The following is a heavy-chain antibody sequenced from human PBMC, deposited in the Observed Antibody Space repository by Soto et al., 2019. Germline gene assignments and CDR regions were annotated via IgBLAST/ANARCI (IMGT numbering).Heavy chain of an antibody. CDR1: GGSISSSNW. V-gene: IGHV4-4*02. CDR3: ARFAAGLLRPYNWFDP. J-gene: IGHJ5*02. CDR2: IYHSGST. Sequence: QVQLQESGPGLVKPSGTLSLTCAVSGGSISSSNWWSWVRQPPGKGLEWIGEIYHSGSTIYNPTLKSIVTIFVDKSKNQFSLKLSSVTAEDTAVYYCARFAAGLLRPYNWFDPLGQGILVTVSS. D-gene: IGHD1-26*01.